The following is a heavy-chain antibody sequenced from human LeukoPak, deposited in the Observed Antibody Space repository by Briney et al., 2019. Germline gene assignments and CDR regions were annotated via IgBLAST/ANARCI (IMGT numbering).Heavy chain of an antibody. CDR1: GDSVSSNSVA. CDR2: TYYRSKWYY. V-gene: IGHV6-1*01. Sequence: SQTLSLTCAISGDSVSSNSVAWNWIRQSPSRGLEWLGRTYYRSKWYYDYAVSVKSRIIINPDTSKNQFSLQLNSVTPEDTAVYYCARQGNWGLGNAFDIWSQGTMVTVSS. CDR3: ARQGNWGLGNAFDI. D-gene: IGHD7-27*01. J-gene: IGHJ3*02.